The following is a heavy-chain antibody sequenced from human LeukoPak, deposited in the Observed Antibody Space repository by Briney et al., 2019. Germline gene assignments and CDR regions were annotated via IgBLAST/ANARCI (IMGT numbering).Heavy chain of an antibody. CDR1: GFTFSSYS. J-gene: IGHJ3*02. Sequence: GGSLRLSCAASGFTFSSYSMNWVRQAPGKGLEWVSSISSSSSYIYYADSVKGRFTISRDSAKNSLYLQMNSLRAEDTAVYYCASASITMIVDDAFDIWGQGTMVTVSS. V-gene: IGHV3-21*01. CDR3: ASASITMIVDDAFDI. CDR2: ISSSSSYI. D-gene: IGHD3-22*01.